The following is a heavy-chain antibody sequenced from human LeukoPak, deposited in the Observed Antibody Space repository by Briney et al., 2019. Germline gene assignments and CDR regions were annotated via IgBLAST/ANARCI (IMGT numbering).Heavy chain of an antibody. CDR3: ARGDGYGMDY. CDR1: GFTFSNYW. J-gene: IGHJ4*02. V-gene: IGHV3-74*01. D-gene: IGHD5-24*01. Sequence: GGSLRLSCAASGFTFSNYWMHWVRQAPGKGLVWVSRIKGDGSSTSYADSVKGRFTISRDNAKNTLYLQMNSLRAEDMAVYYCARGDGYGMDYWGQGTRVTVSS. CDR2: IKGDGSST.